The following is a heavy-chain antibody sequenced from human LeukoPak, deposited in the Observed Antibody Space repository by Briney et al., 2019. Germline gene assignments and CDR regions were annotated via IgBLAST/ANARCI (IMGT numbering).Heavy chain of an antibody. CDR2: ISYDGSNK. V-gene: IGHV3-30*18. CDR1: GFTFSSYG. CDR3: AKDFTYDFWSGYFDY. D-gene: IGHD3-3*01. J-gene: IGHJ4*02. Sequence: GGFLRLSRAASGFTFSSYGMHWVRQAPGKGLEWVAVISYDGSNKYYADSVKGRFTISRDNSKNTLYLQMNSLRAEDTAVCYCAKDFTYDFWSGYFDYWGQGTLVTVSS.